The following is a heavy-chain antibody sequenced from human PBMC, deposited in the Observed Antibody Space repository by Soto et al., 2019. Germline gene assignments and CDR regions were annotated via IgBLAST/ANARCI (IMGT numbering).Heavy chain of an antibody. J-gene: IGHJ4*02. V-gene: IGHV3-21*01. CDR2: ISSSSSYI. CDR3: ARDVSIGWYVGYFDY. D-gene: IGHD6-19*01. Sequence: LRLSCAASGFTFSSYSMNWVRQAPGKGLEWVSSISSSSSYIYYADSVKGRFTISRDNAKNSLYLQMNSLRAEDTAVYYCARDVSIGWYVGYFDYWGQGTLVTVSS. CDR1: GFTFSSYS.